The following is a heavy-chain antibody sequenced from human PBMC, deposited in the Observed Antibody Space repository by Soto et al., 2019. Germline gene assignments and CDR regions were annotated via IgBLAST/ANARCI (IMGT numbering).Heavy chain of an antibody. CDR2: IYYSGST. J-gene: IGHJ4*02. D-gene: IGHD6-19*01. V-gene: IGHV4-31*03. CDR3: ARGADSSGWYAY. Sequence: QVQLQESGPGLVKPSQTLSLTCTVSGGSISSGGYYWSWIRQHPGKVLEWIGYIYYSGSTYYNPSLKSRVTISVDTSKNQFSLKLSSVTAADTAVYYCARGADSSGWYAYWGQGTLVTVSS. CDR1: GGSISSGGYY.